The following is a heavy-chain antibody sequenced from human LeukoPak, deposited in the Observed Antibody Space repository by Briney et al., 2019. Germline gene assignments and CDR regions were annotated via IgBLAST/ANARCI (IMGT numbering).Heavy chain of an antibody. V-gene: IGHV3-7*01. Sequence: GGSLRLSCAASGFTFSSYWMSWVRQAPGKGLEWVANIKQDGSEKYYVDSVKGRFTISRDDAKNSLYLQMNSLTAEDTAEYYCARNKINTVTTGWYFDLWGRGTLVTVSS. CDR3: ARNKINTVTTGWYFDL. CDR1: GFTFSSYW. J-gene: IGHJ2*01. CDR2: IKQDGSEK. D-gene: IGHD4-17*01.